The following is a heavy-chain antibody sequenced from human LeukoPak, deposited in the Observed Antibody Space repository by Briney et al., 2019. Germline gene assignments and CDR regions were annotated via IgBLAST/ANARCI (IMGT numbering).Heavy chain of an antibody. D-gene: IGHD3-22*01. Sequence: PSETLSLTCTVSGGSISSSSYYWGWIRQPPGKGLEWIGSIYYSGSTYYNPSLKSRVTISVDTSKNQFSLKLSSVTAADTAVYYCARRYYYDSSGYYYVVGDAFDIWGQGTMVTVSS. CDR2: IYYSGST. CDR3: ARRYYYDSSGYYYVVGDAFDI. J-gene: IGHJ3*02. CDR1: GGSISSSSYY. V-gene: IGHV4-39*01.